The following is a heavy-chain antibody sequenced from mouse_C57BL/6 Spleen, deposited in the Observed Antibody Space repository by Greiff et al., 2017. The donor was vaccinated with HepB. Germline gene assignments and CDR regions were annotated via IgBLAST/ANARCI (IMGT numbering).Heavy chain of an antibody. CDR1: GYTFTSYW. CDR2: IYPSDSET. V-gene: IGHV1-61*01. CDR3: ARSYGSSYGDY. D-gene: IGHD1-1*01. Sequence: QVQLQQPGAELVRPGSSVKLSCKASGYTFTSYWMDWVKQRPGQGLEWIGNIYPSDSETHYNQKFKDKATLTVDKSSSTAYMQLSSLTSEDSAVYYCARSYGSSYGDYWGQGTTLTVSS. J-gene: IGHJ2*01.